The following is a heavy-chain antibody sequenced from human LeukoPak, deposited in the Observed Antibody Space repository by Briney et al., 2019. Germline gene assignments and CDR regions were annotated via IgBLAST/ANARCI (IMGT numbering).Heavy chain of an antibody. Sequence: SETLSLTCTVTVGSISSYYWSWIRQPPGKGLEWIGYISYTGSTKSNPSLKSRVTIFLDTSKKQFSLRLSSVTAADTALYYCARDSGYDRYNWFDPWGQGTLVTVSS. CDR1: VGSISSYY. CDR3: ARDSGYDRYNWFDP. V-gene: IGHV4-59*01. CDR2: ISYTGST. D-gene: IGHD5-12*01. J-gene: IGHJ5*02.